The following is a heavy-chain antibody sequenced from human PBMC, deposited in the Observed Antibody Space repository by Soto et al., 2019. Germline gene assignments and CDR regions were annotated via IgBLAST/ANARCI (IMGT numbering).Heavy chain of an antibody. V-gene: IGHV4-34*01. CDR2: INHSGST. CDR3: GRAALITYYDILTGPNMDV. Sequence: SETLSLTCAVYGGSFSGYYWSWIRQPPGKGLEWIGEINHSGSTNYNPSLKSRVTISVDTSKNQFSLKLSSVTAADTAVYYCGRAALITYYDILTGPNMDVWGKGTTVTVSS. J-gene: IGHJ6*03. D-gene: IGHD3-9*01. CDR1: GGSFSGYY.